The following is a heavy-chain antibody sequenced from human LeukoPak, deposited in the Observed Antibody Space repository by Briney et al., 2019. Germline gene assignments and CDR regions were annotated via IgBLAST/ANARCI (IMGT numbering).Heavy chain of an antibody. CDR1: GGSISSSNW. V-gene: IGHV4-4*02. CDR2: IYHSGST. D-gene: IGHD5-12*01. J-gene: IGHJ3*02. CDR3: ARPTGGYSGIAAFDI. Sequence: SGTLSLTCAVSGGSISSSNWWSWVRQPPGKGLEWIGEIYHSGSTNYNPSLKSRVTISVDKSKNQFSLKLSSVTAADTAVYYCARPTGGYSGIAAFDIWGQGTMVTVSS.